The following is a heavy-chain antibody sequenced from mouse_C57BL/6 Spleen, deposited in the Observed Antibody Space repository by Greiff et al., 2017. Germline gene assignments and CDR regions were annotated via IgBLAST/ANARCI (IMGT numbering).Heavy chain of an antibody. CDR3: ARHENAY. CDR1: GFTFSSYG. J-gene: IGHJ3*01. Sequence: EVKVVESGGDLVKPGGSLKLSCAASGFTFSSYGMSWVRQTPDKRLEWVATISSGGSYTYYPDSVKGRFTISRDNAKNTLYLQMSSLKSEDTAMYYCARHENAYWGQGTLVTVSA. V-gene: IGHV5-6*01. CDR2: ISSGGSYT.